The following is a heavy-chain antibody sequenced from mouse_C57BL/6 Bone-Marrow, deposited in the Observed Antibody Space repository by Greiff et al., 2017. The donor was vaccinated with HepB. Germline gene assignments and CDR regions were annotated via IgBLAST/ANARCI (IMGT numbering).Heavy chain of an antibody. CDR2: FYPGNSDT. Sequence: EVQLQQSGTVLARPGASVKMSCKTSGYTFTSYWMHWVKQRPGQGLEWIGAFYPGNSDTSYNQKFKGKAKLTAVTSASTAYMELSSLTNEDSAVYYCTRNEGYYGSSFDYWGQGTTLTVSS. D-gene: IGHD1-1*01. V-gene: IGHV1-5*01. J-gene: IGHJ2*01. CDR1: GYTFTSYW. CDR3: TRNEGYYGSSFDY.